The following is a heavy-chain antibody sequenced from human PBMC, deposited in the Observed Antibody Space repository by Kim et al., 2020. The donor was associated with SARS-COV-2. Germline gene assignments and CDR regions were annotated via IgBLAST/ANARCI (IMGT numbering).Heavy chain of an antibody. Sequence: KSSHKFTGRVTLPRDTSASTAYMELSSLRSEDTAVYYCARGYYYYYGMDVWGQGTTVTVSS. CDR3: ARGYYYYYGMDV. J-gene: IGHJ6*02. V-gene: IGHV1-3*01.